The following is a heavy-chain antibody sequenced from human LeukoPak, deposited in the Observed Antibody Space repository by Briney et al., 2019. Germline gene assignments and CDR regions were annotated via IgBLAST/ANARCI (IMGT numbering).Heavy chain of an antibody. CDR3: ARVGVAYGSGSYFNSFFEY. CDR1: GFIFSSYG. J-gene: IGHJ4*02. V-gene: IGHV3-30*02. CDR2: IQFDESET. D-gene: IGHD3-10*01. Sequence: GGSLRLPCTASGFIFSSYGMHWVRQAPGKRLEWVAFIQFDESETHYGDSVKGRFSISRDISKNTLYLQMNSLRAEDTALYYCARVGVAYGSGSYFNSFFEYWGQGTLVTVSS.